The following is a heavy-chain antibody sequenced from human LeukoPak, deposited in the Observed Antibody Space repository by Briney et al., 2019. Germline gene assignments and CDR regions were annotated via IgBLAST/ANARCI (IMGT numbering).Heavy chain of an antibody. J-gene: IGHJ4*02. V-gene: IGHV4-59*01. CDR3: ARGLGYFDY. Sequence: SETLSLTCTVSGGSISSYYWSWIRQPPGRGLEWIGYIYYSGSTNYNPSLKSRVTISVDTSKNQFSLKLSSVTAADTAVYYCARGLGYFDYWGQGTLVTVSS. D-gene: IGHD6-6*01. CDR1: GGSISSYY. CDR2: IYYSGST.